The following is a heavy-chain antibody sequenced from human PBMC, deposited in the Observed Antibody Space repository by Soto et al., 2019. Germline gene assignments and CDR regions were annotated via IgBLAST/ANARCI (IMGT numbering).Heavy chain of an antibody. D-gene: IGHD3-10*01. V-gene: IGHV4-59*01. CDR1: GGSISGYY. Sequence: SETLSLTCTVSGGSISGYYWSWIRQPPGKGLEWIGYIYYSGSTNYNPSLKSRVTISVDTSKNQFSLKLSSVTAADTAVYYCASSFGIGWFDPWGQGTLVTVSS. J-gene: IGHJ5*02. CDR2: IYYSGST. CDR3: ASSFGIGWFDP.